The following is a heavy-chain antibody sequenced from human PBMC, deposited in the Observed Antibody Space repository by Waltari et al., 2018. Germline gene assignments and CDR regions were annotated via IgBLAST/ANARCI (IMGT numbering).Heavy chain of an antibody. CDR1: GYSSPTPL. CDR3: AREVALPSSYYYMDV. CDR2: INQDGSEK. D-gene: IGHD5-12*01. Sequence: EVQLVESGGGLVQPGGALRLSRTPPGYSSPTPLMSGVRQAPGKGLELVANINQDGSEKYYVDSVEGRFTISRDNAKNSVFLQMSSLKDEDTAVYYCAREVALPSSYYYMDVWGKGSTVSVSS. V-gene: IGHV3-7*01. J-gene: IGHJ6*03.